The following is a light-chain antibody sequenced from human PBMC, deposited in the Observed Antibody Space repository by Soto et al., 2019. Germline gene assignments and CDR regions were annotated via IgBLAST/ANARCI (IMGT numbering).Light chain of an antibody. CDR3: HEYYSTPWT. CDR1: QSLLHSSDNRNY. CDR2: WAS. V-gene: IGKV4-1*01. J-gene: IGKJ1*01. Sequence: IVMAQLPETLAVSVGERATIKCRCSQSLLHSSDNRNYLTWYQQKPGQPPKLLIYWASTRHSGVPDRFSGSVSGTDFTLTINSLQVEHVAVYYCHEYYSTPWTFGQGTKVDTK.